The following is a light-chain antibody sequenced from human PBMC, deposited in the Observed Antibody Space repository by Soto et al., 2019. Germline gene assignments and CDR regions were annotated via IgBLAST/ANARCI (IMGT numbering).Light chain of an antibody. J-gene: IGKJ1*01. V-gene: IGKV1-5*03. Sequence: DIQMTQSPSTLSASVGDRVTITCRASQNIRNWLAWYQQKPGKAPKLLIYTASSLESGVPSTFSGSGSGTEFTLTISSLQPDDFATYYCQQYNSYSRGTFGQGTKVEIK. CDR3: QQYNSYSRGT. CDR2: TAS. CDR1: QNIRNW.